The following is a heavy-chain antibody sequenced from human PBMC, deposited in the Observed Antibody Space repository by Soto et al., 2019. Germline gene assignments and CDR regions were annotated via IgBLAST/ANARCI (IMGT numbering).Heavy chain of an antibody. D-gene: IGHD2-8*01. CDR2: IYYSGST. Sequence: QLQLQESGPGLVKPSETLSLTCTVSGGSISSSSYYWGWIRQPPGKGLEWIGSIYYSGSTYYNPSLNGRVTISVDTSKTQFSLKLSSVTAADTAVYYCARRGYYAISAFDIWGQGTMVTVSS. J-gene: IGHJ3*02. CDR1: GGSISSSSYY. V-gene: IGHV4-39*01. CDR3: ARRGYYAISAFDI.